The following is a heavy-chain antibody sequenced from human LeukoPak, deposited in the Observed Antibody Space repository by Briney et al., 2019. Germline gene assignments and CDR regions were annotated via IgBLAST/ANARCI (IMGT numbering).Heavy chain of an antibody. J-gene: IGHJ6*03. Sequence: GGSLRLSCAASGFTVSSNYMSWVRQAPGKGLEWVSATYSGGSTYYADSVKGRFTISRDNAKNSLYLQMNSLRAEDTAVYYCARALGSSGNYWSYYYYMDVWGKGTTVTVSS. CDR2: TYSGGST. CDR1: GFTVSSNY. V-gene: IGHV3-53*01. D-gene: IGHD3-22*01. CDR3: ARALGSSGNYWSYYYYMDV.